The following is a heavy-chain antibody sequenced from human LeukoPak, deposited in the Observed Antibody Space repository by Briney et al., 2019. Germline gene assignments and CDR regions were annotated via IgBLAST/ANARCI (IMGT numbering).Heavy chain of an antibody. J-gene: IGHJ4*02. D-gene: IGHD3-22*01. V-gene: IGHV1-18*04. CDR2: ISAYNGNT. CDR3: ASGTYYYDSSGLDY. Sequence: ASVKVSCKASGYTFTGYYMHWVRQAPGQGLEWMGWISAYNGNTNYAQKLQGRVTMTTDTSTSTAYMELRSLRSDDTAVYYCASGTYYYDSSGLDYWGQGTLVTVSS. CDR1: GYTFTGYY.